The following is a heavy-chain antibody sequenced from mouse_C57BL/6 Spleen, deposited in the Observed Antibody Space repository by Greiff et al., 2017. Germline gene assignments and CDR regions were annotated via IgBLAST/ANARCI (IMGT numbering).Heavy chain of an antibody. CDR3: ARTTTVVESYYAMDY. CDR1: GYSFTDYN. V-gene: IGHV1-39*01. CDR2: INPNYGTT. Sequence: VQLKQSGPELVKPGASVKISCKASGYSFTDYNMNWVKQSNGKSLEWIGVINPNYGTTSYNQKFKGKATLTVDQSSSTAYMQLNSLTSEDSAVYYCARTTTVVESYYAMDYWGQGTSVTVSS. J-gene: IGHJ4*01. D-gene: IGHD1-1*01.